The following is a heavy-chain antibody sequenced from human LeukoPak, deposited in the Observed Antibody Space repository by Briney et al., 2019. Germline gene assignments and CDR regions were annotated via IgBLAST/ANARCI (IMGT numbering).Heavy chain of an antibody. Sequence: PGGSLRLSCAASGFTFSSSAMNWVRQAPGKGLEWVSSITTDGSHTYYADSVKGRFTISRDNSKNTLYLQMISLRAEDTAIYYCARLTPAGSDYWGQGTLATVSS. V-gene: IGHV3-23*01. J-gene: IGHJ4*02. CDR3: ARLTPAGSDY. CDR1: GFTFSSSA. D-gene: IGHD2-2*01. CDR2: ITTDGSHT.